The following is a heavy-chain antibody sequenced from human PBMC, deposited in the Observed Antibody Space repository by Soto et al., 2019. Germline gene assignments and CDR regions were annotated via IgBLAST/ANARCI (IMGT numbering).Heavy chain of an antibody. CDR2: ISDDGSNK. V-gene: IGHV3-30-3*01. D-gene: IGHD6-19*01. CDR1: GFTFSSYS. Sequence: QVQLVESGGGVVQPGRSLRLSCAASGFTFSSYSMHWVRQAPGKGLEWVAVISDDGSNKYYADSVKGRFTISRDNCKNTLYLQMNSMRAEDTAVYYCARALGYSSGWYFDYWGQGTLVTVSS. CDR3: ARALGYSSGWYFDY. J-gene: IGHJ4*02.